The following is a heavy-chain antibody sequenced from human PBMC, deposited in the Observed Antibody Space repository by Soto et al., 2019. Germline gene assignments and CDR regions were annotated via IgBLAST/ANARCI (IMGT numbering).Heavy chain of an antibody. D-gene: IGHD2-2*01. Sequence: GGSLRLSCAASGFTFSSYGMHWVRQAPGKGLEWVAVISYDGSNKYYADSVKGRFTISRDNSKNTLYLQMNSLRAEDTAVYYCARDSDVVIVPGVRYYYYGMDVWGQGTTVTVSS. V-gene: IGHV3-30*03. J-gene: IGHJ6*02. CDR2: ISYDGSNK. CDR1: GFTFSSYG. CDR3: ARDSDVVIVPGVRYYYYGMDV.